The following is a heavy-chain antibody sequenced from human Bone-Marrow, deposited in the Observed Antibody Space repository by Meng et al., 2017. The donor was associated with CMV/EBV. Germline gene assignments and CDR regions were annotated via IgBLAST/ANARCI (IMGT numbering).Heavy chain of an antibody. CDR3: TRGDYPPGWLDP. Sequence: SDTLSLPCTASGGSISAYYWNWFRQPPGKGLEWSGYIYYSGSTSYNISLRSRVTISLLTSKSQFSLRLTSVTAADTAVYYCTRGDYPPGWLDPWGQGILVTVSS. V-gene: IGHV4-59*01. J-gene: IGHJ5*02. D-gene: IGHD3-16*01. CDR1: GGSISAYY. CDR2: IYYSGST.